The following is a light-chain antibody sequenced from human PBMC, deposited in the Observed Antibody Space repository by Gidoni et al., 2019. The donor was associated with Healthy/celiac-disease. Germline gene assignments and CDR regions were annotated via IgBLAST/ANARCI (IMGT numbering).Light chain of an antibody. J-gene: IGLJ3*02. CDR1: SSNIGAGYD. Sequence: QSVLTQPPSVSGAPGQRVTISCTGSSSNIGAGYDVHWYQQLPGTAPKPLIYGNSNRPSGVPDRFSGSKSGTSASLAITGLQAEDEADYYCQSYDSSLSGSRVFDGGTKLTVL. CDR2: GNS. CDR3: QSYDSSLSGSRV. V-gene: IGLV1-40*01.